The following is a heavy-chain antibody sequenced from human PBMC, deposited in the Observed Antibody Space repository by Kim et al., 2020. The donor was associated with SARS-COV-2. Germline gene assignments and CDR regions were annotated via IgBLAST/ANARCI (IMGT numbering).Heavy chain of an antibody. Sequence: STSLKTRLTISKETSKNQVVLTMTTMDPVDTATYYCARMRHGYSGYDFDYWGQGTLVTVSS. V-gene: IGHV2-70*01. CDR3: ARMRHGYSGYDFDY. J-gene: IGHJ4*02. D-gene: IGHD5-12*01.